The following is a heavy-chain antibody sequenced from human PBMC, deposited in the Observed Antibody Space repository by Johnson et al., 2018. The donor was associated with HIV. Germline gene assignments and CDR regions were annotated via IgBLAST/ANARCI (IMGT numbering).Heavy chain of an antibody. CDR3: GRDMSSRWGMGDACDI. D-gene: IGHD6-13*01. Sequence: QMLLVESGGGVVQPGRSLRLSCAASGFTFSSYALHWVHQAPGKGLEWVAVISYDGSNKYYADSVKGRLTISRDYSKNTLYLQMSSLRAEDTAMYYCGRDMSSRWGMGDACDIWGQGTMVTVSS. V-gene: IGHV3-30-3*01. CDR1: GFTFSSYA. J-gene: IGHJ3*02. CDR2: ISYDGSNK.